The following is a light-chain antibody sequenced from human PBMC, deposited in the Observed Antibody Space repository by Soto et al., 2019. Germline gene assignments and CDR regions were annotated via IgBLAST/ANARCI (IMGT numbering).Light chain of an antibody. J-gene: IGKJ5*01. CDR2: GAS. CDR1: QSVTSNY. CDR3: QQYENSPIT. Sequence: EILMTQSPATLSVSPVERATRSWRTSQSVTSNYLAWYQQKPGQAPRVLIYGASSRATGIPDRFSGTGSETDFTLTISRLEPEDFAVYYCQQYENSPITFGQGTRLEI. V-gene: IGKV3-20*01.